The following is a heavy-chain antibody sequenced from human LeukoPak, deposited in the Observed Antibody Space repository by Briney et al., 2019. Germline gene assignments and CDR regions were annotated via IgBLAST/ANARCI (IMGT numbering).Heavy chain of an antibody. CDR2: IYYSGST. CDR1: GGSISSGGYY. J-gene: IGHJ4*02. D-gene: IGHD2-2*01. CDR3: AREDCSSTSCPKGESDY. Sequence: SETLSLTCTVSGGSISSGGYYWSWIRQHPGKGLEWIGYIYYSGSTYYNPSLKSRVTISVDTSKNQFSLKLSSVTAADTAVYYCAREDCSSTSCPKGESDYWGQGTLVTVSS. V-gene: IGHV4-31*03.